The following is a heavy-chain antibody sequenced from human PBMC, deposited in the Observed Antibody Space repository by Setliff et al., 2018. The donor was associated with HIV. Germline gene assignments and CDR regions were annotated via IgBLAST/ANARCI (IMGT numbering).Heavy chain of an antibody. CDR2: INPTGGST. CDR3: ASAGTWQRNALDI. D-gene: IGHD5-12*01. Sequence: SVKFSCKPSGYSFTNHYMHWVRQAPGQGLEWMGVINPTGGSTRNTQKFQGRVAMTRDTSTSTVYMELSSLRSEDTAVYYCASAGTWQRNALDIWGQGTMVTVS. V-gene: IGHV1-46*01. CDR1: GYSFTNHY. J-gene: IGHJ3*02.